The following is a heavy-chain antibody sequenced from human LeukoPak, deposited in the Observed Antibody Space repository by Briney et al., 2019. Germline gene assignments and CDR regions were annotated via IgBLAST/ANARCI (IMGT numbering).Heavy chain of an antibody. D-gene: IGHD2-21*01. J-gene: IGHJ5*02. CDR1: GFTFSTYA. Sequence: PGGSLRLSCEASGFTFSTYAMSWVRQAPGKGLEWVSGISGSSGSTYYADSVKGRFTISRDNSKNMLYLQMNSLRSEDTAVYYCARDQTHCGGDCSPHYNWFDPWGQGTLVTVSS. CDR3: ARDQTHCGGDCSPHYNWFDP. CDR2: ISGSSGST. V-gene: IGHV3-23*01.